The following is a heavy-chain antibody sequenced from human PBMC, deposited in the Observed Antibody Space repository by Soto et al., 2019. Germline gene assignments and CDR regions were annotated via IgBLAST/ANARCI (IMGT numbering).Heavy chain of an antibody. Sequence: QVQLVQSGAELRKPGSSVKVSCKASGYTFTRHYIQWVRQATGQGLEWMCMIAPSGGDTNYAKKVQVSVTRTSDTYTSKVYMDLSSLRYEDTAVYYSAKRRGVVLTRSSFDYWGPGTLVIVSS. D-gene: IGHD3-10*01. V-gene: IGHV1-46*01. CDR2: IAPSGGDT. CDR3: AKRRGVVLTRSSFDY. J-gene: IGHJ4*02. CDR1: GYTFTRHY.